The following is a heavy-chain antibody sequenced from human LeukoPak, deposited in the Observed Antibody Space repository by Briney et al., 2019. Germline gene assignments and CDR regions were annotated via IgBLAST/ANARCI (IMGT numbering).Heavy chain of an antibody. J-gene: IGHJ6*02. CDR1: GFTVSSNY. Sequence: GGSLRLSCAASGFTVSSNYMSWVRQAPGEGLEWVSVIYSGGSTYYADSVKGRFTISRDNSKNTLYLQMNSLRAEDTAVYYCATTSYYDFWSGLHYGMDVWGQGTTVTVSS. CDR2: IYSGGST. CDR3: ATTSYYDFWSGLHYGMDV. V-gene: IGHV3-66*01. D-gene: IGHD3-3*01.